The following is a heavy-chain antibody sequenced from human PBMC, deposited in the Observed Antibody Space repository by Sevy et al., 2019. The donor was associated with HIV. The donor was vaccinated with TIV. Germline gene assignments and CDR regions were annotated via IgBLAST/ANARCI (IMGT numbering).Heavy chain of an antibody. J-gene: IGHJ4*02. CDR3: VRRGVDAYNVYFDL. CDR2: ISTGTDHI. V-gene: IGHV3-21*05. CDR1: GYTFPAFS. Sequence: GGSLRLSCTASGYTFPAFSFNWVRQAPRKGLEWLSYISTGTDHIYYADSAKGRFTISRDDAKNSVYLEMKSLRDQDTALYYCVRRGVDAYNVYFDLWGQGTLVTVSS. D-gene: IGHD3-10*01.